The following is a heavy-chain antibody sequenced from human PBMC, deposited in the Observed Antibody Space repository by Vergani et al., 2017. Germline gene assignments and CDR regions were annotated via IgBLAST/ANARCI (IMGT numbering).Heavy chain of an antibody. Sequence: QITLKESGPTLVKPTQTLTLTCTFSGFSLSTSGVGVGWIRQPPGKALEWLALIYWDDDKRYSPSLKSRLTITKDTSKNQVVLTMTSMDPVDTDTYYCADSHSSGWYLDYWGQGTLVTVSS. CDR1: GFSLSTSGVG. CDR2: IYWDDDK. CDR3: ADSHSSGWYLDY. J-gene: IGHJ4*02. V-gene: IGHV2-5*02. D-gene: IGHD6-19*01.